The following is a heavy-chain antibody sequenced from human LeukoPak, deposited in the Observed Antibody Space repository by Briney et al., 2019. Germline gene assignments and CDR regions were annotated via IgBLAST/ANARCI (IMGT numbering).Heavy chain of an antibody. Sequence: GGSLRLSCAASGFTFSSYWMHWVRQAPGKGLVWVSRINTDGSSTSYADSVKGRFTISRDNARNTLYLQMNSLRAEDTAVYYCARDTSLSRAARPMDVWGKGTTVTVSS. CDR2: INTDGSST. CDR1: GFTFSSYW. D-gene: IGHD6-6*01. J-gene: IGHJ6*03. CDR3: ARDTSLSRAARPMDV. V-gene: IGHV3-74*01.